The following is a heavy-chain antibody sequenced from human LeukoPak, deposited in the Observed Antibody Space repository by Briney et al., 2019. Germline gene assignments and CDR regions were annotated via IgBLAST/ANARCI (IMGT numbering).Heavy chain of an antibody. CDR1: GYTFTSYA. Sequence: ASVKVSCKASGYTFTSYAMNWVRQAPGQGLEWMGWINTNTGNPTYAQGFTGRFVFSLDTSVSTAYLQISSLKAEDTAVYYCARDLRAKRYYYDSSGPKGTYYYYGMDVWGQGTTVTVSS. D-gene: IGHD3-22*01. CDR3: ARDLRAKRYYYDSSGPKGTYYYYGMDV. CDR2: INTNTGNP. J-gene: IGHJ6*02. V-gene: IGHV7-4-1*02.